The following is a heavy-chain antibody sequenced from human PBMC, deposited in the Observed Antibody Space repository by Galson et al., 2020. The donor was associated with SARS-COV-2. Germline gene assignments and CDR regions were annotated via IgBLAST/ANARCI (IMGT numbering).Heavy chain of an antibody. CDR3: ARDHMVRGVREGYYYYYCMDV. D-gene: IGHD3-10*01. CDR2: IYYSGST. CDR1: GGSISSGGYS. V-gene: IGHV4-31*03. Sequence: ASETLSLTCTVSGGSISSGGYSWSWIRQHPGKGLEWIGYIYYSGSTYYNPSLKSRVTISVDTSKNQFSLKLSSVTAADTAVYYCARDHMVRGVREGYYYYYCMDVWGQGTTVTVSS. J-gene: IGHJ6*02.